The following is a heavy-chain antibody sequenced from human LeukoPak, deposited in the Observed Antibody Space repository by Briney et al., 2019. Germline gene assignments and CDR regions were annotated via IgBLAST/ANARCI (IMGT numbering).Heavy chain of an antibody. Sequence: GGSLRLSCAASGFSVSGIYMSWVRQAPGKGLEWVSIIYSGGSTYYADSVKGRFTISRDNSKNTLYLQMNSLRAEDTAVYYWARGFQAGNWFDPWGQGTLVTVSS. CDR2: IYSGGST. J-gene: IGHJ5*02. CDR1: GFSVSGIY. CDR3: ARGFQAGNWFDP. V-gene: IGHV3-53*01. D-gene: IGHD2-21*01.